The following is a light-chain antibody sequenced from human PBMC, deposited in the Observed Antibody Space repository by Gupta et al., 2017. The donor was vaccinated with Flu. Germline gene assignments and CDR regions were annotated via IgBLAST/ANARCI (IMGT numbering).Light chain of an antibody. CDR2: DTD. CDR3: FRSYSGARPQ. Sequence: QAVVPPEPSLTVSPGGPVTPTCGSSTGAVTSGHFPYCFQQKPGQPPRTLIYDTDNRPSGTPARFSGAPRGEKAALTLSGAQPEEDAEYYCFRSYSGARPQFGGGTKLTVL. J-gene: IGLJ3*02. V-gene: IGLV7-46*01. CDR1: TGAVTSGHF.